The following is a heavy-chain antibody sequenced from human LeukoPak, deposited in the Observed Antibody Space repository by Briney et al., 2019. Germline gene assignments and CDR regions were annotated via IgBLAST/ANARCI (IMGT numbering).Heavy chain of an antibody. CDR3: ARLPSY. V-gene: IGHV3-66*02. CDR2: IYSGGST. CDR1: GFTVSSHY. Sequence: GGSLRLSCAASGFTVSSHYMTWVRQAPGKGLEWVSVIYSGGSTYYADSVKGRFTISRDNSENTLYLEMNSLRTEDTAVYYCARLPSYWGQGTLVTVSS. J-gene: IGHJ4*02.